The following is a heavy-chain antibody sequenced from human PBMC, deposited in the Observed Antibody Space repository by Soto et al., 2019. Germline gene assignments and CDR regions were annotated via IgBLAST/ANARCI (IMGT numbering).Heavy chain of an antibody. CDR1: GFIFDNYA. Sequence: EVQLLESGGGLVQPGGSLRLSCAASGFIFDNYAMNWVRQAPGKGLEWISTISGGGGATYYADSVKGRFTISGASSKSTVYLQMHSLRAEDTAIYYCAKIKQGYFDYWGQGTQVIVSS. CDR3: AKIKQGYFDY. V-gene: IGHV3-23*01. CDR2: ISGGGGAT. J-gene: IGHJ4*02.